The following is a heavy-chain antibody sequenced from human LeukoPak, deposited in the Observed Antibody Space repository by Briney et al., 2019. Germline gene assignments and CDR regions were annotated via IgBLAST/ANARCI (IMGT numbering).Heavy chain of an antibody. V-gene: IGHV3-30*18. D-gene: IGHD3-22*01. Sequence: GRSLRLSCAASGFTFSSYGMHWVRQAPGKGLEWVAVISYDGSNKYYADSVKGRFTISRDNSKNTLYLQMNSLRAEDTAVYYCAKEATYYYDSSGFGAFDIWGQGTMVTVSS. CDR2: ISYDGSNK. J-gene: IGHJ3*02. CDR1: GFTFSSYG. CDR3: AKEATYYYDSSGFGAFDI.